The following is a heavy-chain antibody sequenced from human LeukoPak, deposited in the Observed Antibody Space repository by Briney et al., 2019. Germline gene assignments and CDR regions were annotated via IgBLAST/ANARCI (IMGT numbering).Heavy chain of an antibody. CDR1: GFTFSSYS. CDR3: ARGPVVPAAEYYYYGMDV. J-gene: IGHJ6*02. D-gene: IGHD2-2*01. V-gene: IGHV3-21*01. Sequence: GGSLRLSCAAPGFTFSSYSMNWVRQAPGKGLEWVSSISSSSSYIYYADSVKGRFTISRDNAKNSLYLQMNSLRAEDTAVYYCARGPVVPAAEYYYYGMDVWGQGTTVTVSS. CDR2: ISSSSSYI.